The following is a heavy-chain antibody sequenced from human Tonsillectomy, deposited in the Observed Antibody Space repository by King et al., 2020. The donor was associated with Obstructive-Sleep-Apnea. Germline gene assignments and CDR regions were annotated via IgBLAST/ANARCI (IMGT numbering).Heavy chain of an antibody. V-gene: IGHV3-43D*03. J-gene: IGHJ4*02. Sequence: VQLVESGGVVVQPGGSLRLSCAASGFTFDDYAMHWVRQAPGKGLEWVSLISWNGGTTYYADSVKGRFTISRDNSKNSLNLQMNSLRAEDTALYYCAKTSGYGWGWVDYWGQGTLVTVSS. D-gene: IGHD3-3*01. CDR3: AKTSGYGWGWVDY. CDR1: GFTFDDYA. CDR2: ISWNGGTT.